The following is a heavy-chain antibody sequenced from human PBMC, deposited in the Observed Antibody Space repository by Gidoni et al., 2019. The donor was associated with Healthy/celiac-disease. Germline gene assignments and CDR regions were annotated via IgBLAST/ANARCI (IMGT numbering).Heavy chain of an antibody. CDR2: ISYDGSNK. V-gene: IGHV3-30*18. CDR1: GFPFSSYG. Sequence: QVQLVESGGGVVQPGRSLRLSCAASGFPFSSYGMHWVRQAPGKGLEWVAVISYDGSNKYYADSVKGRFTISRDNSKNTLYLQMNSLRAEDTAVYYCAKPGSGYSYGSGAFDIWGQGTMVTVSS. J-gene: IGHJ3*02. D-gene: IGHD5-18*01. CDR3: AKPGSGYSYGSGAFDI.